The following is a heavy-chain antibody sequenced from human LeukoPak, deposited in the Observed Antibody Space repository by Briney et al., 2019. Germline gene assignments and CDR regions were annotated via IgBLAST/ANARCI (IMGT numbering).Heavy chain of an antibody. CDR2: ISSSSSYV. CDR3: ARVAAPSSGWYQDYYYYGMDV. D-gene: IGHD6-19*01. CDR1: GFTFSSYS. V-gene: IGHV3-21*01. Sequence: PGGSLRLSCAASGFTFSSYSMNWVRQAPGKGLEWVSSISSSSSYVYYADSVKGRFTISRDNAKNSLYLQMNSLRAEDTAVYYCARVAAPSSGWYQDYYYYGMDVWGQGTTVTVSS. J-gene: IGHJ6*02.